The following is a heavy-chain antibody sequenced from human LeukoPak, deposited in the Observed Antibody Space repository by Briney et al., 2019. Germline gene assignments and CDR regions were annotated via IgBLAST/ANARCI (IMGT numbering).Heavy chain of an antibody. D-gene: IGHD2-21*02. CDR3: ARSGKYCGGDCYPAEYFQH. CDR2: ISSSSSYI. J-gene: IGHJ1*01. V-gene: IGHV3-21*01. CDR1: GFTFSSYG. Sequence: GGSLRLSCAASGFTFSSYGMNWVRQAPGKGLEWVSSISSSSSYIYYADSVKGRFTISRDNAKNSLYLQMNSLRAEDTAVYYCARSGKYCGGDCYPAEYFQHWGQGTLVTVSS.